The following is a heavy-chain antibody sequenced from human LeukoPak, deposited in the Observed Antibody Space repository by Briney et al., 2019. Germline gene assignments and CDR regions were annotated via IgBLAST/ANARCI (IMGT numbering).Heavy chain of an antibody. Sequence: ASVKVSCKASGYTFTSYGISWVRQAPGQGVEWMGWISAYNGNTNYAQKLQGRVTMTTDTSTSTAYMELRSLRSDDTAVYYCARGEYCSGGSCYSVGAFDIRGQGTMVTVSS. J-gene: IGHJ3*02. D-gene: IGHD2-15*01. V-gene: IGHV1-18*01. CDR1: GYTFTSYG. CDR3: ARGEYCSGGSCYSVGAFDI. CDR2: ISAYNGNT.